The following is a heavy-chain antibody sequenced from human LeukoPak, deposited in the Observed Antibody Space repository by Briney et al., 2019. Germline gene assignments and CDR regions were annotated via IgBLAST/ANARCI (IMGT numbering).Heavy chain of an antibody. J-gene: IGHJ6*02. CDR1: GYTFTSYG. D-gene: IGHD6-13*01. Sequence: ASVKVSCKASGYTFTSYGISWVRQAPGQGLEWMGWISAYNGNTNYAQKLQGRVTMTTDTSTSTAYMELSSLRSEDTAVYYCARGLPYSSSWFYYYYGMDVWGQGTTVTVSS. V-gene: IGHV1-18*01. CDR3: ARGLPYSSSWFYYYYGMDV. CDR2: ISAYNGNT.